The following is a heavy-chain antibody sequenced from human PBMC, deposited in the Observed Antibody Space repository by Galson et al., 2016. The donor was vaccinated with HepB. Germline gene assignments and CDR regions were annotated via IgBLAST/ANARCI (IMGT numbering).Heavy chain of an antibody. D-gene: IGHD6-13*01. V-gene: IGHV3-11*06. CDR2: ISNSGVNT. CDR1: GFTFNTYY. Sequence: SLRLSCAASGFTFNTYYMSWVRQAPGSGLEWVAYISNSGVNTHYAGSVNGRFTISRDNAQNSLFLQMNSLRAEDTAVDYCARDRTARAALDLWDTGTLVTVSS. J-gene: IGHJ5*02. CDR3: ARDRTARAALDL.